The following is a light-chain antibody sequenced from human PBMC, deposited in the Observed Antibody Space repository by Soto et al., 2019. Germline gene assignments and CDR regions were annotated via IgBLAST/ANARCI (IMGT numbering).Light chain of an antibody. J-gene: IGKJ4*01. V-gene: IGKV3-20*01. Sequence: EIVLTQSRGTLSLSPGERATLSCRASQSIDTNSLAWYQQKPGQAPRLLIYGASSRATGIPDRFSGSGSGTDFTLTISSLEPEDFAVYYCQQYGTSPLTFGGGTKVEIK. CDR3: QQYGTSPLT. CDR1: QSIDTNS. CDR2: GAS.